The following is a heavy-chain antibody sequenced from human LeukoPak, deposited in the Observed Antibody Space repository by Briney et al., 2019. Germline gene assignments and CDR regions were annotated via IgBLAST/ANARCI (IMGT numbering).Heavy chain of an antibody. J-gene: IGHJ4*02. D-gene: IGHD3-22*01. CDR3: ARASWLLDPGGDDY. CDR2: ISAYNGNT. Sequence: ASVTVSFTASGYTFTIYGISWVRQAPGQGLEWMGWISAYNGNTNYAQKFQDRVTMTTDTSTSTAYMELRSLRSDDTAVYYCARASWLLDPGGDDYWGQGTLVTVSS. CDR1: GYTFTIYG. V-gene: IGHV1-18*01.